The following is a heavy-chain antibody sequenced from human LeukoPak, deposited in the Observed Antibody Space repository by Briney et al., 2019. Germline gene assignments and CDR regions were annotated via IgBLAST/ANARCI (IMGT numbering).Heavy chain of an antibody. CDR2: IYPDDSDT. V-gene: IGHV5-51*01. CDR1: GYNFPNHW. J-gene: IGHJ4*02. CDR3: ARRRYSSTSHNDY. D-gene: IGHD6-6*01. Sequence: GESLKISCKGSGYNFPNHWIGWVRQMPGKGLEWMGIIYPDDSDTRYSPSFQGQVATSADKSISTAYLQWSSLKASDTAMYYCARRRYSSTSHNDYWGQGTLVTVSS.